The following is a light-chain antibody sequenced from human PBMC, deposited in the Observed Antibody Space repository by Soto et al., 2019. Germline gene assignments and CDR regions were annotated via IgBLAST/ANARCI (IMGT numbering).Light chain of an antibody. V-gene: IGKV3-11*01. CDR2: DAS. CDR3: QQRSSWPLT. J-gene: IGKJ4*01. CDR1: QSVSSY. Sequence: EIVLTQSPATLSLSPGERAALSCRASQSVSSYLAWYQQKPGQAPRLLIYDASNRATGIPARFSGSGSGTDFTLTISSLQSADFAVYYCQQRSSWPLTFGGGTKVEIK.